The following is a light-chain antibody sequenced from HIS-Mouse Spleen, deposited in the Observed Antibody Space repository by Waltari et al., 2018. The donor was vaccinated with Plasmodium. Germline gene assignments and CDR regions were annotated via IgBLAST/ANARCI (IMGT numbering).Light chain of an antibody. Sequence: SYELTQPLSVSVALGQTARITCGGNNIGSQHVHWYQPKPGQAPVLVIYRDSNRPSGIPERFSGSNSGNTATLTISRAQAGDEADYYCQVWDSSTVVFGGGTKLTVL. V-gene: IGLV3-9*01. J-gene: IGLJ2*01. CDR1: NIGSQH. CDR3: QVWDSSTVV. CDR2: RDS.